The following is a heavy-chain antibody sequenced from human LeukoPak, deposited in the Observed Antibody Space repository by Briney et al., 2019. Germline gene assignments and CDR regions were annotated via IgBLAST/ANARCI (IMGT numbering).Heavy chain of an antibody. CDR2: IYYSGST. V-gene: IGHV4-59*08. Sequence: SETLSLTCTVSGGSISSYYWSWIRQPPGKGLEWIGYIYYSGSTNYNPSLKSRVTISVDTSKNQFSLKLSSVTAADTAVYYCAVGPVRSGYYYVEFDYWGQGTLVTVSS. J-gene: IGHJ4*02. CDR1: GGSISSYY. CDR3: AVGPVRSGYYYVEFDY. D-gene: IGHD3-22*01.